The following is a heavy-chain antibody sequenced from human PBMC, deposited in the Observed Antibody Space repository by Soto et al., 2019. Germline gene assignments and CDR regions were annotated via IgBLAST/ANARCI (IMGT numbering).Heavy chain of an antibody. CDR3: ARGPVTTVVFNWFDP. CDR1: GGSFSGYY. Sequence: PSETLSLTCAVYGGSFSGYYWSWIRQPPGKGLEWIGEINHSGSTNYNPSLKSRVTISVDTSKNQFSLKLSSVTAANTAVYYCARGPVTTVVFNWFDPWGQGTLVTVSS. D-gene: IGHD4-17*01. V-gene: IGHV4-34*01. J-gene: IGHJ5*02. CDR2: INHSGST.